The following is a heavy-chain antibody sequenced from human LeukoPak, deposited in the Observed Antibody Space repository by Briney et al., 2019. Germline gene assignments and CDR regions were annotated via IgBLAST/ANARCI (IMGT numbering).Heavy chain of an antibody. D-gene: IGHD4/OR15-4a*01. CDR3: ARAYGGNRRAYYYYMDV. CDR1: GYTFTSYD. V-gene: IGHV1-8*01. J-gene: IGHJ6*03. Sequence: ASVKVSCKASGYTFTSYDINWVRQATGQGLEWMGWMNPNSGNTGYAQKFQGRVTMTRNTSISTAYMELSSLRSEDTAVYYYARAYGGNRRAYYYYMDVWGKGTTVTVSS. CDR2: MNPNSGNT.